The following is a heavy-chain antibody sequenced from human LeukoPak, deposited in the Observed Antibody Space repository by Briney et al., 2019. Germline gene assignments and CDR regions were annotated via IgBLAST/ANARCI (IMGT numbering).Heavy chain of an antibody. CDR2: ISYGGSNK. Sequence: GGSLRLSCAASGFTFSNYGMHWVRQAPGKGLERVAVISYGGSNKYYADSVKGRFTISRDNSKNTLYLQMNSLRAEDTAVYYCAKDRPISEWGQGTLVTVSS. V-gene: IGHV3-30*18. D-gene: IGHD2-21*01. CDR1: GFTFSNYG. J-gene: IGHJ4*02. CDR3: AKDRPISE.